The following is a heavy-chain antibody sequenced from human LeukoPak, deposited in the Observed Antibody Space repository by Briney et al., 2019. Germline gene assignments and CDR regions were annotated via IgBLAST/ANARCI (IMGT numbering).Heavy chain of an antibody. V-gene: IGHV4-34*01. Sequence: PSETLSLTCAVYGGSFSGYYWIWLRPPPGKGLEWIGEINHSGSTNYNPSLKSRVTISVDTSKNQSSLKLSSVTAADTAVYYCARGDYADGSGSYYSYWGQGTLVTVSS. D-gene: IGHD3-10*01. CDR3: ARGDYADGSGSYYSY. CDR1: GGSFSGYY. CDR2: INHSGST. J-gene: IGHJ4*02.